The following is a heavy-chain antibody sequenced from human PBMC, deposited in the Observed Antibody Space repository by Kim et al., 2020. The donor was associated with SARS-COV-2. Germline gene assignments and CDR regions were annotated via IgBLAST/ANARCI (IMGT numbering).Heavy chain of an antibody. CDR1: GFTFSNYW. CDR3: ARDGHYYYDSSGYYNDAFDI. CDR2: IKQDGSEK. Sequence: GGSLRLSCAASGFTFSNYWMSWVRQAPGKGLEWVANIKQDGSEKYYVESVKGRFTISRDNAKNSLYLQMNSLRAVDTAVYYCARDGHYYYDSSGYYNDAFDIWGQGTMVTVSS. V-gene: IGHV3-7*03. D-gene: IGHD3-22*01. J-gene: IGHJ3*02.